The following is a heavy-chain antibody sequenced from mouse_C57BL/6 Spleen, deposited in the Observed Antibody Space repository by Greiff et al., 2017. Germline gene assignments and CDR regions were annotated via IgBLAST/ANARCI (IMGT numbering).Heavy chain of an antibody. CDR3: ARATTVVEDAMDY. J-gene: IGHJ4*01. CDR1: GYSFTGYF. V-gene: IGHV1-20*01. CDR2: INPYNGDT. Sequence: VQLQQSGPELVKPGDSVKISCKASGYSFTGYFMNWVMQSHGKSLEWIGRINPYNGDTFYNQKFKGKATLTVDKSSSTAHMELRSLTSEDSAVYYCARATTVVEDAMDYWGQGTSVTVSS. D-gene: IGHD1-1*01.